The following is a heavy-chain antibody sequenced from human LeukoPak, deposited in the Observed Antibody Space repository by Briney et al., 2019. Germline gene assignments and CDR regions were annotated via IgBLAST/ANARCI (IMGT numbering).Heavy chain of an antibody. CDR3: ARGGGSITIFGVVRGRPRNWFDP. CDR2: IYYSGST. V-gene: IGHV4-59*12. D-gene: IGHD3-3*01. CDR1: GGSISSYY. Sequence: SETLSLTCTVSGGSISSYYWSWIRQPPGKGLEWIGYIYYSGSTNYNPSLKSRVTISVDTSKNQFSLKLSSVTAADTAVYYCARGGGSITIFGVVRGRPRNWFDPWGQGTLVTVSS. J-gene: IGHJ5*02.